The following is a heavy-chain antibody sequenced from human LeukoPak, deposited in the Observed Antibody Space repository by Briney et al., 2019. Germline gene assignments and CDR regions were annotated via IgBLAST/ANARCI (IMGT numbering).Heavy chain of an antibody. CDR1: GGSTSSYY. D-gene: IGHD2/OR15-2a*01. CDR3: ARSGLTTYIYS. Sequence: SETLSLTCTVSGGSTSSYYWSWIRQPPGKGLEWIGYIYYSGSTNYNPSLKSRVTISVDTSKNQFSLKLSSVTAADTAMYYCARSGLTTYIYSWGQGTLVTVSS. J-gene: IGHJ4*02. V-gene: IGHV4-59*01. CDR2: IYYSGST.